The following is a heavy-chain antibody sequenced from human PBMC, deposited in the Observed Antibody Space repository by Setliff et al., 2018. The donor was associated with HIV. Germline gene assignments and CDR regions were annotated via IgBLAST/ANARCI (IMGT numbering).Heavy chain of an antibody. D-gene: IGHD3-10*01. Sequence: SETLSLTCTVSAGSIRSSTYYWAWIRQPPGKGLEWIGTIYYSGSTYYNPSLKSRATISVDMSKNQFSLRLSSVTAADTAVYYCARWHPPYGFWEEDYWGQGTLVTVSS. J-gene: IGHJ4*02. CDR1: AGSIRSSTYY. CDR3: ARWHPPYGFWEEDY. V-gene: IGHV4-39*01. CDR2: IYYSGST.